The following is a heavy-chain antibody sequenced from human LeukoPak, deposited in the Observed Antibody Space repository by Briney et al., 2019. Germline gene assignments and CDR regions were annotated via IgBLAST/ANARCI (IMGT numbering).Heavy chain of an antibody. CDR3: AGTFITIFGVVSDY. CDR2: INHSGST. J-gene: IGHJ4*02. Sequence: PSETLSLTCAVYGGSFCGYYWSWIRQPPGKGLEWIGEINHSGSTNYNPSLKSRVTISVDTSKNQFSLKLSSVTAADTAVYYCAGTFITIFGVVSDYWGQGTLVTVSS. CDR1: GGSFCGYY. D-gene: IGHD3-3*01. V-gene: IGHV4-34*01.